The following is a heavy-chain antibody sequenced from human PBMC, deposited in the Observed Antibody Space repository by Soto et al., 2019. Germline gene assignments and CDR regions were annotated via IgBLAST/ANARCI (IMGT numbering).Heavy chain of an antibody. D-gene: IGHD2-15*01. J-gene: IGHJ5*02. CDR3: ARHLGYCSGGSCLTAWFDP. V-gene: IGHV1-18*04. CDR1: GYTFTSYG. CDR2: ISAYNGNT. Sequence: QVQLVQSGAEVKKPGASVKVSCKASGYTFTSYGISWVRQAPGQGLEWMGWISAYNGNTNYAQKLQGRVTMTTDTSTRKAYMELRSLRSDDTAVYYCARHLGYCSGGSCLTAWFDPWGQGTLVTVSS.